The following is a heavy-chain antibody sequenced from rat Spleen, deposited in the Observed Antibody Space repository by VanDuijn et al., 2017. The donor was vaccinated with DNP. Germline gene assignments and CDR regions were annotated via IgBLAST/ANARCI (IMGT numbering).Heavy chain of an antibody. J-gene: IGHJ2*01. CDR3: ARWLPGYKNYFDY. CDR2: ISYSGTS. Sequence: EVQLQESGPGLVKPSHSLSLTCSVTGFSITTNYWGWIRKFPGNKMEWIGHISYSGTSGYNPSLKSRISITRDTSKNQFFLQVNSVTTEDTATYYCARWLPGYKNYFDYWGQGVMVTVSS. V-gene: IGHV3-1*01. CDR1: GFSITTNY. D-gene: IGHD1-4*01.